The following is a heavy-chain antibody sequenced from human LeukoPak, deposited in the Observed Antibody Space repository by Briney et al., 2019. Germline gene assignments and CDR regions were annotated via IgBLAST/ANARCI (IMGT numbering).Heavy chain of an antibody. J-gene: IGHJ6*02. CDR3: ARGGSYGDYSRV. CDR1: GFTLSSYS. V-gene: IGHV3-48*04. Sequence: GGSLRLSCAASGFTLSSYSMNWVRQAPGKGLEWVSYISSSSSTIYYADSVKGRFTISRDNAKNSLYLQMNSLRAEDTAVYYCARGGSYGDYSRVWGQGTTVTVSS. D-gene: IGHD4-17*01. CDR2: ISSSSSTI.